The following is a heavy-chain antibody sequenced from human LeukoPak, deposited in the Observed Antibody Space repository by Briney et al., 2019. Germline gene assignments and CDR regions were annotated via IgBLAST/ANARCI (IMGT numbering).Heavy chain of an antibody. CDR3: ARDLCGGDCYDY. Sequence: GGALRLSCAASGFTFSSCAMSWVRQAPGKGLGWVSSISSNSEYIYYADSVNGRFTISKHNAKNSLYLQMNSLRAEDPAVYYCARDLCGGDCYDYWGQRTLVTVPS. V-gene: IGHV3-21*01. CDR1: GFTFSSCA. J-gene: IGHJ4*02. D-gene: IGHD2-21*01. CDR2: ISSNSEYI.